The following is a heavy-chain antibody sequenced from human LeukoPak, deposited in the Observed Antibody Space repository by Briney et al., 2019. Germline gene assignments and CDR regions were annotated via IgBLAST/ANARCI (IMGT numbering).Heavy chain of an antibody. CDR1: GFTLSSYD. Sequence: GGSLRLSCAASGFTLSSYDMHWVRQATGKGLEWVSAIGTAGDTYYPGSVKGRFTISRENAKNSLYLQMNSLRAGDTAVYYCARGGNRYCSGGSCYMFDYWGQGTLVTVS. J-gene: IGHJ4*02. CDR2: IGTAGDT. V-gene: IGHV3-13*01. D-gene: IGHD2-15*01. CDR3: ARGGNRYCSGGSCYMFDY.